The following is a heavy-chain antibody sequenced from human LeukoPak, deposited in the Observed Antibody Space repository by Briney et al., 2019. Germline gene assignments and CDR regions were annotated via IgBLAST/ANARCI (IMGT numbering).Heavy chain of an antibody. CDR2: ISAYNGNT. CDR1: GYTFTSYG. J-gene: IGHJ6*03. V-gene: IGHV1-18*01. D-gene: IGHD3-10*01. CDR3: ARYLAGEPDWYYMDV. Sequence: ASVKVSCKASGYTFTSYGISWVRQAPGQGLEWMGWISAYNGNTNYAQKLQGRVTMTTDTSTSTAYMELRSLRSDDTAVYYCARYLAGEPDWYYMDVWGKGTTVTVSS.